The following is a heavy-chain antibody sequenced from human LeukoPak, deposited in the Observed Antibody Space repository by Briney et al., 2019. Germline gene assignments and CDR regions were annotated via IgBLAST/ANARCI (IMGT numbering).Heavy chain of an antibody. CDR3: ARDSRITIFGVVN. Sequence: SETLSLTCTVSGGSISSGGYYWSWIRQHPGKGLEWIGYIYYSGSTYYNPSLRSRVTISVDTSKNQFSLKLSSVTAADTAVYYCARDSRITIFGVVNWSQGTLVTVPS. D-gene: IGHD3-3*01. V-gene: IGHV4-31*03. J-gene: IGHJ4*02. CDR1: GGSISSGGYY. CDR2: IYYSGST.